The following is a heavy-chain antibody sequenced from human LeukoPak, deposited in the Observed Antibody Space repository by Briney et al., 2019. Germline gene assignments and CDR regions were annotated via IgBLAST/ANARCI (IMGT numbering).Heavy chain of an antibody. V-gene: IGHV3-30-3*01. J-gene: IGHJ6*03. CDR2: ISYDGSNK. CDR3: ARVLSSNYRYYYYYCMDV. Sequence: GRSLRLSCAASGFTFSSYAMHWVRQAPGKGLEWVAVISYDGSNKYYADSVKGRFTISRDNSKNTLYLQMNSLRAEDTAVYYCARVLSSNYRYYYYYCMDVWGKGTTVTVSS. D-gene: IGHD4-11*01. CDR1: GFTFSSYA.